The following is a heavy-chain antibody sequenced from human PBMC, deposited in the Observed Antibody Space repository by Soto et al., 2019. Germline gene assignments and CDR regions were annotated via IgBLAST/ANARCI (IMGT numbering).Heavy chain of an antibody. Sequence: EVQLVQSGAEVKKPGESLKISCKGSGYSFTSYWIGWVRQMPGKGLEWMGIIYPGDSDTRYSPSFQGQVTISADKSISTAYLQWSSLKASDTAMYYCARLPIVPAAIGGWFDPWGQGTLVTVSS. J-gene: IGHJ5*02. CDR3: ARLPIVPAAIGGWFDP. CDR2: IYPGDSDT. V-gene: IGHV5-51*01. D-gene: IGHD2-2*02. CDR1: GYSFTSYW.